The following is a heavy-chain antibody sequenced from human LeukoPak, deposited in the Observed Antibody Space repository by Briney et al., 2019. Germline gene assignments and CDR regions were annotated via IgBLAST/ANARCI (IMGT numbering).Heavy chain of an antibody. CDR1: GFSFTSYS. V-gene: IGHV3-48*01. CDR2: ISRSSSTK. Sequence: GGSLRLSCAASGFSFTSYSMNWVRQAPGKGLEWVAIISRSSSTKYFADSVKGRFSISRDTAKNTLYLQMNSLRAEDTAVYYCARGYLADYSGSWIDETIFDQWGQGTLVTVSS. CDR3: ARGYLADYSGSWIDETIFDQ. D-gene: IGHD6-13*01. J-gene: IGHJ4*02.